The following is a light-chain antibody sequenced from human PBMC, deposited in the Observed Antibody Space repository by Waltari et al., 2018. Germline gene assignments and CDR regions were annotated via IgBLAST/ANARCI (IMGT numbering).Light chain of an antibody. J-gene: IGKJ1*01. CDR3: QHYVSLPVT. CDR2: GAS. V-gene: IGKV3-20*01. CDR1: QSVSRA. Sequence: VLTQSPGTLSLSPGERATLSCRASQSVSRALAWYQQNPGQAPRLLIYGASNRATGIPDRFSGSGSGTDFSLIISRLEPEDFAVYYCQHYVSLPVTFGQGTKVEIK.